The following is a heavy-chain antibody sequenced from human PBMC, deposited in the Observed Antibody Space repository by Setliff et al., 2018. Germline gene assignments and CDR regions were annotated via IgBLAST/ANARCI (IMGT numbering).Heavy chain of an antibody. V-gene: IGHV1-69*13. D-gene: IGHD3-9*01. Sequence: ASVKVSCKASGGTFNNYALSWVRQAPGQGLEWMGGIIPIFHSPNYARSFQGRVAISADESTSSVFLELSSLRSEDTAVYYCARENLLTGPNTFDLWGPGTMVTVSS. CDR3: ARENLLTGPNTFDL. CDR1: GGTFNNYA. CDR2: IIPIFHSP. J-gene: IGHJ3*01.